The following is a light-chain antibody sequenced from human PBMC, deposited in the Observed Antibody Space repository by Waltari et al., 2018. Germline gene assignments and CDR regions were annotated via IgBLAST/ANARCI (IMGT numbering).Light chain of an antibody. Sequence: MTQSPSPLSASVGDRVTITCRASQGIGTYLNWYQQKTGKGPNLLIYDVSSLTTGVPSRFSGSGSGTDFTLTISSLQPEDFATYYCQQSYSYPRTFGPGTRLDV. CDR1: QGIGTY. V-gene: IGKV1-39*01. J-gene: IGKJ3*01. CDR2: DVS. CDR3: QQSYSYPRT.